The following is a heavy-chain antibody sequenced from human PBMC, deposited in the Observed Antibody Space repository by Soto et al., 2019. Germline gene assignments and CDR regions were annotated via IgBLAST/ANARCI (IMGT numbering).Heavy chain of an antibody. D-gene: IGHD6-6*01. CDR2: INPNSGGT. CDR1: RGTFSSYA. V-gene: IGHV1-2*04. CDR3: ARDIEVRGIAARRTAYYPSGMAV. Sequence: ASVKVSCKASRGTFSSYAISWVRQAPRQGLECMGWINPNSGGTNYAQKFQGWVTMTRDTSISTAYMELSRLRSDDTAVYYCARDIEVRGIAARRTAYYPSGMAVWGQRTTVPVSS. J-gene: IGHJ6*02.